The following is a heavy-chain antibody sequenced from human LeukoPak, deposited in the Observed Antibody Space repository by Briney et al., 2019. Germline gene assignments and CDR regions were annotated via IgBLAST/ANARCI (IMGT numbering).Heavy chain of an antibody. CDR2: ISYDGSNK. J-gene: IGHJ4*02. Sequence: GGSLRLSCAASGFTFSSYAMHWVRQAPGKGLEWVAVISYDGSNKYYADSVKGRFTISRDNSKNTLYLQMSSLRAEDTAVYYCARVLRQLALDYWGQGTLVTVSS. V-gene: IGHV3-30-3*01. D-gene: IGHD6-13*01. CDR1: GFTFSSYA. CDR3: ARVLRQLALDY.